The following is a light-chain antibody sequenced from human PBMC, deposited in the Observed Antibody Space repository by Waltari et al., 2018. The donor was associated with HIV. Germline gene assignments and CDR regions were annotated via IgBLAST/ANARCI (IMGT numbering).Light chain of an antibody. CDR2: DDS. CDR3: CSYGGDDTLV. J-gene: IGLJ3*02. V-gene: IGLV2-23*01. Sequence: QSALTQPASVSGSLGQSITISCTGATTNVGSFSLVSWYQNRPGQAPTLIIYDDSKRPLGISSRFSGSKSGNTASLTISGLQSEDEADYYCCSYGGDDTLVFGGGTKVTAL. CDR1: TTNVGSFSL.